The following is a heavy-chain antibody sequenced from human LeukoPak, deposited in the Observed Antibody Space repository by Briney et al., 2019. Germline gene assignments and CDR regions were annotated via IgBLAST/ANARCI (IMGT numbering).Heavy chain of an antibody. CDR1: GGSISSHY. CDR2: IYYSGST. Sequence: PSETLSLTCTVSGGSISSHYWSWIRQPPGKGLEWIGYIYYSGSTNYNPSLKSRVTISVDTSKNQFSLKLSSVTAADTAVYYCARRMTHKPYYMDVWGKGTTVTVSS. D-gene: IGHD2-21*02. J-gene: IGHJ6*03. CDR3: ARRMTHKPYYMDV. V-gene: IGHV4-59*08.